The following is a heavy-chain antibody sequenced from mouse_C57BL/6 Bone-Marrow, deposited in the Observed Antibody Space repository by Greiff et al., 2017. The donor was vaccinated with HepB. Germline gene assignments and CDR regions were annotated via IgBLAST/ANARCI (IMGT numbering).Heavy chain of an antibody. CDR2: FSNLAYRI. CDR3: ARRYYGSSYGRIDYYAMDY. Sequence: EVQGVESGGGLVQPGGSLKLSCAASGFTFSDYGLAWVRQAPRKGPEWVAFFSNLAYRIYYAETVTGRFNISRENAKNTLYLEMSSLRSDDTAMYYCARRYYGSSYGRIDYYAMDYWGQGTSVTVSS. V-gene: IGHV5-15*04. D-gene: IGHD1-1*01. CDR1: GFTFSDYG. J-gene: IGHJ4*01.